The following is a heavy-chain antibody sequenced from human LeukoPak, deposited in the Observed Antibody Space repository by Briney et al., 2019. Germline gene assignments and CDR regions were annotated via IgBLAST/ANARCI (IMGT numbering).Heavy chain of an antibody. V-gene: IGHV1-18*01. CDR2: ISAYNGNT. J-gene: IGHJ3*02. D-gene: IGHD3-10*01. CDR1: GYTFTSYG. Sequence: ASVKVSCKASGYTFTSYGISWVRQAPGQGLEWMGRISAYNGNTNYAQKLQGRVTMTTDTSTSTAYMELRSLRSDDTAVYYCASSITMVRGVIIPDAIDIWGQGTMVTVSS. CDR3: ASSITMVRGVIIPDAIDI.